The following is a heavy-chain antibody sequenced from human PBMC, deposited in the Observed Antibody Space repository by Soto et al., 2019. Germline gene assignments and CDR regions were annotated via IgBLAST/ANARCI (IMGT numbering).Heavy chain of an antibody. D-gene: IGHD3-22*01. J-gene: IGHJ3*02. Sequence: SETLSLTCTVSGASIFSPYWSWIRQSPRKGLEWIGYVYYSGSTNYNPSLKSRVTISVDTSKNQFSLSLSSVTAADTAVYYCARGYYDSRGQSNTFDIWGQGTMVTVSS. CDR3: ARGYYDSRGQSNTFDI. V-gene: IGHV4-59*11. CDR2: VYYSGST. CDR1: GASIFSPY.